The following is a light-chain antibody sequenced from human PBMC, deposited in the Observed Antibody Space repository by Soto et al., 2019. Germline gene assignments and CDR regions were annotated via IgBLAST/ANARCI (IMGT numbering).Light chain of an antibody. J-gene: IGKJ3*01. CDR3: QEHYSGPPVA. Sequence: DIQMTQSPSSLSASVGDRVTITCRASQGIDHSLAWYQQRPGQVPNLLIYSASTLKSGVPSRFSGSGSGTDFTLTITRLQPEDVATYYCQEHYSGPPVAFGPGTKVDV. CDR2: SAS. V-gene: IGKV1-27*01. CDR1: QGIDHS.